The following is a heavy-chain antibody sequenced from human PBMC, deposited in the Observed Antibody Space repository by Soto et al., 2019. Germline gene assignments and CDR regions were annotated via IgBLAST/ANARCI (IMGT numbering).Heavy chain of an antibody. CDR2: IYYSGST. V-gene: IGHV4-30-4*01. Sequence: QVQLQESGPGLVKPSQTLSLTCTVSGGSISSGDYYWSWIRQPPGKGLVWSGYIYYSGSTYDHPSLKRRVTIPVDTSKNQFSLKLSSVTAADRAVYFCARADPGNGGNDYWGQGTLVTVSS. J-gene: IGHJ4*02. D-gene: IGHD1-1*01. CDR3: ARADPGNGGNDY. CDR1: GGSISSGDYY.